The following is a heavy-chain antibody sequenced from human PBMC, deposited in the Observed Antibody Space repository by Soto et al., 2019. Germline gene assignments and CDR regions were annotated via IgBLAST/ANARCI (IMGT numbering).Heavy chain of an antibody. J-gene: IGHJ5*02. D-gene: IGHD6-13*01. CDR3: AKDHGSSWDNNWFDP. CDR2: IKQDGSEK. V-gene: IGHV3-7*03. Sequence: EVQLVESGGGLVQPGGSLRLSCAASGFTFSSYWMSWVRQAPGKGLEWVANIKQDGSEKYYVDSVKGRFTISRDNAKNSLYLQMNSLRAEDTALYYCAKDHGSSWDNNWFDPWGQGTLVTVSS. CDR1: GFTFSSYW.